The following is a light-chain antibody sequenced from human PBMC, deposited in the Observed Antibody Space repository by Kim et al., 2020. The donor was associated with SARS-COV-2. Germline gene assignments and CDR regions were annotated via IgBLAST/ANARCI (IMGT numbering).Light chain of an antibody. CDR2: GAS. CDR1: QSVSSD. Sequence: EMVMTQSPATLSVSPGERATLSCRASQSVSSDLAWYQQKPGQAPRLLIYGASIRATGIPARFSGSGSGTEFTLTITILQSEDFAVYCCQQYNNWPGTFGQGTKLEI. V-gene: IGKV3D-15*03. J-gene: IGKJ2*01. CDR3: QQYNNWPGT.